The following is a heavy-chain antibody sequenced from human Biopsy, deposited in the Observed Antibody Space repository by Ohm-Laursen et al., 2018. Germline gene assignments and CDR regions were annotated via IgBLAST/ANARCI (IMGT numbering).Heavy chain of an antibody. CDR2: IITVSETA. Sequence: SSETVLCKVSGGAFTNYAINWVRQAPGHGLGWLGGIITVSETAGYAERFQGRVTITADVTTTTAYMDLSGLRSEDTAVYYCVAYPSSGFFENNDDFAMDVWGQGTTVIVSS. J-gene: IGHJ6*02. D-gene: IGHD6-19*01. CDR3: VAYPSSGFFENNDDFAMDV. CDR1: GGAFTNYA. V-gene: IGHV1-69*01.